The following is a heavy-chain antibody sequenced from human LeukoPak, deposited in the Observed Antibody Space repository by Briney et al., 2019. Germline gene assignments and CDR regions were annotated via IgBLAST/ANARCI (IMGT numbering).Heavy chain of an antibody. D-gene: IGHD2-15*01. CDR1: GFTFSDFY. J-gene: IGHJ3*02. CDR3: AREAAPVAAAQPDAVDI. V-gene: IGHV3-11*04. CDR2: ISDSGSAK. Sequence: GRSLRLSCAASGFTFSDFYMSWIRQAPGKGLEWVSYISDSGSAKYYSDSVKGRFTISRDNAKKSLYLQMSSLRPEDTAVYYCAREAAPVAAAQPDAVDIWGQGTMVSVSS.